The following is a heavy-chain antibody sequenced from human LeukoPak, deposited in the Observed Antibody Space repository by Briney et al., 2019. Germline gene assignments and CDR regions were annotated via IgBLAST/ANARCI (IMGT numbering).Heavy chain of an antibody. CDR1: GYTLTSYY. CDR3: ARSPHILTGENFDY. V-gene: IGHV1-46*01. CDR2: INPSGGST. D-gene: IGHD3-9*01. Sequence: ASVKVSCKASGYTLTSYYMHWVRQAPGQGLEWMGIINPSGGSTNYAQKFQGRVTMTRDTSISTAYMHLSRLRSADTAVYYCARSPHILTGENFDYWGQGTLLTVSS. J-gene: IGHJ4*02.